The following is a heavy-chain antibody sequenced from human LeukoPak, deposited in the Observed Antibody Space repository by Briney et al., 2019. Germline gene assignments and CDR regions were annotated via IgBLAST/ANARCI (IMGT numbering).Heavy chain of an antibody. CDR2: ISHTGST. J-gene: IGHJ3*02. CDR3: ARIQYKYYYGSTGPFDI. CDR1: GGAFSGYY. Sequence: PSETLSLTCGVYGGAFSGYYWTWIRQPPGKGLQWIGEISHTGSTNYTPSLKSRVTISVDTSKNHCSLRLSSVTAADTAVYYCARIQYKYYYGSTGPFDIWGQGTMVTVSS. V-gene: IGHV4-34*01. D-gene: IGHD3-10*01.